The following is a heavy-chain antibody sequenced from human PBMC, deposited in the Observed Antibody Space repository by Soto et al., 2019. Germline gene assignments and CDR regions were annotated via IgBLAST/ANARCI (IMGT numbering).Heavy chain of an antibody. CDR3: TRDRRFGMDV. J-gene: IGHJ6*02. CDR1: GGSISGGRYY. D-gene: IGHD3-16*01. Sequence: QVPLQESGPGLVKPSQTLSLTCNVSGGSISGGRYYWNWIRQHPGKGLEWIGNIYDNGITYYNPSLKSRVIISEDTSKNQFSLRLSSVTAADTAVYYCTRDRRFGMDVWGQGTTVTVSS. V-gene: IGHV4-31*03. CDR2: IYDNGIT.